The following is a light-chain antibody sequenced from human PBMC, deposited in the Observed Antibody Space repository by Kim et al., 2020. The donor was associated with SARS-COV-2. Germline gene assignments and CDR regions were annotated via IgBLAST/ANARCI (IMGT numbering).Light chain of an antibody. V-gene: IGLV3-1*01. CDR3: QAWDSSTSSWV. CDR2: QDN. J-gene: IGLJ3*02. CDR1: QSENNN. Sequence: PRQAHSFPCGEEQSENNNVRRSQEKPGPSPELVIYQDNKWPTGPPERFSGYNSGNTATLTISGTQTLDEADYYCQAWDSSTSSWVFGGGTQLTVL.